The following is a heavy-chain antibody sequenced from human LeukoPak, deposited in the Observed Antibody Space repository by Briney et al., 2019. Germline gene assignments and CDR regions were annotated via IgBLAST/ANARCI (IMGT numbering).Heavy chain of an antibody. CDR3: AKTHQGGYYYYYYMDV. CDR1: GFTFSSYG. V-gene: IGHV3-33*06. J-gene: IGHJ6*03. CDR2: IWYDGSNK. D-gene: IGHD2-15*01. Sequence: GRSLRLSCAASGFTFSSYGMHWVRQAPGKGLEWVAVIWYDGSNKYYADSVKGRFTISRDNSKNTLYLQMNSLRAEDTAVYYCAKTHQGGYYYYYYMDVWGKEPTVTVSS.